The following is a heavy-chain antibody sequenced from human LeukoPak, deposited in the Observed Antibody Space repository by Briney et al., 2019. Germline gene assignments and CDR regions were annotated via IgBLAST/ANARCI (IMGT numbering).Heavy chain of an antibody. D-gene: IGHD6-13*01. J-gene: IGHJ4*02. CDR1: GGSISSYY. Sequence: SETLSLTCTVSGGSISSYYWSWILQPAGKGLEWIGRIYTSGSTNYNPSLKSRLTMSVDTSKNQFSLKLSSVTAADTAVYYCARIGVAAAGTFDYWGQGTLVTVSS. CDR2: IYTSGST. V-gene: IGHV4-4*07. CDR3: ARIGVAAAGTFDY.